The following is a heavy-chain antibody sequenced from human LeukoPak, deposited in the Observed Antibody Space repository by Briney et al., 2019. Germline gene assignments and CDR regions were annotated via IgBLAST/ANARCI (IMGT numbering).Heavy chain of an antibody. J-gene: IGHJ4*02. V-gene: IGHV1-69*05. CDR2: IIPIFGTA. Sequence: SVKVSCKASGGTFSSYAISWVRQAPGQGLEWMGRIIPIFGTANYAQKFQGRVTITTDESTSTAYMELSSLRSEDTAVYYCARSSVAISTGIKIDYWGQGTLVTVSS. CDR1: GGTFSSYA. D-gene: IGHD3-3*01. CDR3: ARSSVAISTGIKIDY.